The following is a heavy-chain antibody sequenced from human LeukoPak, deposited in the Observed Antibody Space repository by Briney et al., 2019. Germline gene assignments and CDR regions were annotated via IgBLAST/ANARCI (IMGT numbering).Heavy chain of an antibody. CDR2: INTDGSIT. CDR3: VREFGKIDGGT. V-gene: IGHV3-74*01. J-gene: IGHJ5*02. Sequence: GGSLRLSCAASGFTFSSYWMHWVRQAPRRGLVWVSLINTDGSITSYADSVKGRFTNSRDNAKNTLFLQMNSLRAEDTAVYYCVREFGKIDGGTWGQGTLVTVSS. D-gene: IGHD3-16*01. CDR1: GFTFSSYW.